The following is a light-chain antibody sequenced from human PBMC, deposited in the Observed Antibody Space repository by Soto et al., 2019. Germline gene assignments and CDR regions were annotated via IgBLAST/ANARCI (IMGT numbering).Light chain of an antibody. CDR1: QSVNSN. CDR2: GAS. V-gene: IGKV3-20*01. CDR3: QQYGSSYPWT. Sequence: EIVMTQSPATLSVSPGERATLSCRASQSVNSNLAWYQQKPGQAPRLLIYGASSRATGIPDRFSGSGSGTDFTLTIRRLEPEDFAVYYCQQYGSSYPWTFGQGTKVDIK. J-gene: IGKJ1*01.